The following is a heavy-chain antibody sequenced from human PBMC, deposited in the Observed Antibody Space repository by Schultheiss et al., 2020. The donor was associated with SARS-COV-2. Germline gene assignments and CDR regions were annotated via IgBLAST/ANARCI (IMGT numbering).Heavy chain of an antibody. CDR3: ARDSRRIAAAGSHEYYFDY. J-gene: IGHJ4*02. D-gene: IGHD6-13*01. V-gene: IGHV4-31*03. CDR1: GGSISSGGYY. CDR2: IYYSGST. Sequence: SETLSLTFTVSGGSISSGGYYWSWIRQHPGKGLEWIGYIYYSGSTYYNPSLKSRVTISVDRSKNQFSLKLSSVTAADTAVYYCARDSRRIAAAGSHEYYFDYWGQGTLVTVSS.